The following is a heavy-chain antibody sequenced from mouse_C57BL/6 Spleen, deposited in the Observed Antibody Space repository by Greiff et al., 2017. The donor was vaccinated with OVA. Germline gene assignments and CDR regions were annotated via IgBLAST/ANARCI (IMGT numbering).Heavy chain of an antibody. CDR1: GFTFSSYA. J-gene: IGHJ3*01. CDR2: ISDGGSYT. CDR3: ATYYSNYVFAY. V-gene: IGHV5-4*01. Sequence: EVHVVESGGGLVKPGGSLKLSCAASGFTFSSYAMSWVRQTPEKRLEWVATISDGGSYTYYPDNVKGRFTISRDNAKNNLYLQMSHLKTEDTAMYYCATYYSNYVFAYWGQGTLVTVSA. D-gene: IGHD2-5*01.